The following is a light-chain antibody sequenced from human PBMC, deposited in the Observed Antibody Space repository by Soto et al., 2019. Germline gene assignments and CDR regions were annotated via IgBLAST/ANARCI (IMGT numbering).Light chain of an antibody. V-gene: IGKV2-24*01. CDR3: IQAKQLPWT. CDR2: RIS. CDR1: QSLAHSDGNTY. J-gene: IGKJ1*01. Sequence: DIVMTQTPLSSPVTLGQPASISCKSSQSLAHSDGNTYLSWLHQRPGQPPRLLIYRISDRFPGVPDRFSGSWAGTDFTLTIDRVEAEDVGVYYCIQAKQLPWTFGQGTKVEIK.